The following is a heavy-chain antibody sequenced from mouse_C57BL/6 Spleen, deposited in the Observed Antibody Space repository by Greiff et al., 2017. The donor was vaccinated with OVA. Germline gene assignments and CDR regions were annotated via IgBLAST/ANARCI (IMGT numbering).Heavy chain of an antibody. CDR2: INPNYGTT. J-gene: IGHJ1*03. Sequence: VQLKESGPELVKPGASVKISCKASGYSFTDYNMNWVKQSNGKSLEWIGVINPNYGTTSYNQKFKGKATLTVDQSSSTAYMQLNSLTSEDSAVYYCARCGSSLWYFDVWGTGTTVTVSS. CDR1: GYSFTDYN. CDR3: ARCGSSLWYFDV. D-gene: IGHD1-1*01. V-gene: IGHV1-39*01.